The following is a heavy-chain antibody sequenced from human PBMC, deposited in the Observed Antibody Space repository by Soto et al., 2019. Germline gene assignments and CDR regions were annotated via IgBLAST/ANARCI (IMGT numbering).Heavy chain of an antibody. J-gene: IGHJ4*02. D-gene: IGHD3-22*01. CDR1: GFTFSSYA. Sequence: PGGSLRLSCAASGFTFSSYAMHWVRQAPGKGLEWVAVISYDGSNKYYADSVKGRFTISRDNSKNTLYLQMNSLRAEDTAVYYCARDSGITMIVVVITDIDYWGQGTLVTSPQ. CDR3: ARDSGITMIVVVITDIDY. V-gene: IGHV3-30-3*01. CDR2: ISYDGSNK.